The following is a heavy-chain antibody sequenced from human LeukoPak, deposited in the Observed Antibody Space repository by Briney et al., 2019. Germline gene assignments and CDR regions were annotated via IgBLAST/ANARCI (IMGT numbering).Heavy chain of an antibody. V-gene: IGHV1-69*02. Sequence: SVEVSCKASGGTFSSYTISWVRQAPGQGLEWMGRIIPILGIANYAQKFQGRVTITADKSTSTAYMELSSLRSEDTAVYYCARYPRTTVTRGYYGMDVWGQGTTVTVSS. J-gene: IGHJ6*02. CDR2: IIPILGIA. CDR1: GGTFSSYT. D-gene: IGHD4-11*01. CDR3: ARYPRTTVTRGYYGMDV.